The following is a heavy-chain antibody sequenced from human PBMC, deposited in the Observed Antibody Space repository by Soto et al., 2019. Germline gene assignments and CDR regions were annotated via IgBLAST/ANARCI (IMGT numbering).Heavy chain of an antibody. D-gene: IGHD1-1*01. CDR2: IWYDGSNK. CDR3: ARDRAGTTEKDYYYYYGMDV. V-gene: IGHV3-33*01. Sequence: GGSLRLSCAASGFTFSSYGMHWVRQAPGKGLEWVAVIWYDGSNKYYADSVKGRFTISRDNSKNTLYLQMNSLRAEDTAVYYCARDRAGTTEKDYYYYYGMDVWGQGTTVTAFS. CDR1: GFTFSSYG. J-gene: IGHJ6*02.